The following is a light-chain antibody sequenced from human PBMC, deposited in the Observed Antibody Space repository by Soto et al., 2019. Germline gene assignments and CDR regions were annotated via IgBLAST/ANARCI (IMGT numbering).Light chain of an antibody. CDR3: QHHNSYSQT. Sequence: DIQMTQSPPTLSASVGDRVTITCRASQSIRHYLAWYQQMPGKAPKLLIYGASTLRSGVPSRFSGSGSGTEFTLTISSLQADDFGTYFCQHHNSYSQTFGQGTKVEIK. V-gene: IGKV1-5*01. CDR1: QSIRHY. J-gene: IGKJ1*01. CDR2: GAS.